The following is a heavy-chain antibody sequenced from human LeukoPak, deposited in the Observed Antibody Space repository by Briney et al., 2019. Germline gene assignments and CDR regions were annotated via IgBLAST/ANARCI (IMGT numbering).Heavy chain of an antibody. V-gene: IGHV4-39*01. CDR3: ARHSRITMIVVVILDDAFDI. CDR1: GGSVSSGSYY. CDR2: IYYSGST. D-gene: IGHD3-22*01. J-gene: IGHJ3*02. Sequence: PSETLSLTCTVSGGSVSSGSYYWNWIRQPPGKGLEWIGSIYYSGSTYYNPSLKSRVTISVDTSKNQFSLKLSSVTAADTAVYYCARHSRITMIVVVILDDAFDIWGQGTMVTVSS.